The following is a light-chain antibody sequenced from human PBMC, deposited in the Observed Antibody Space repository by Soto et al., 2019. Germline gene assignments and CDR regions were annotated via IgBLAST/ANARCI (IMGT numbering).Light chain of an antibody. Sequence: QPVLTQSPSASASLEPSVSLTCTLTRGQSSYAIACHQQQPEKGPRYLMKLDSDGSHTKGDAIPDRFSGSSSGAERYLTISSLQSEDEADYYCQTWGTGIHVVFGGGTKVTVL. CDR1: RGQSSYA. CDR3: QTWGTGIHVV. J-gene: IGLJ2*01. V-gene: IGLV4-69*01. CDR2: LDSDGSH.